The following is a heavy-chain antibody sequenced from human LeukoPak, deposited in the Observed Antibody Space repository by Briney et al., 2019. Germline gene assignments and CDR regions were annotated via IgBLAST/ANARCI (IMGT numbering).Heavy chain of an antibody. CDR1: GFTFSTYE. J-gene: IGHJ4*02. Sequence: GGSLRLSCAASGFTFSTYEMNWVRQAPGKGLEWVSYISSSGSTIYYADPVKGRFTISRDNAKNSLYLQMNSLRAEDTAVYYCARTMIVSFDYWGQGTLVTVSS. D-gene: IGHD3-22*01. V-gene: IGHV3-48*03. CDR2: ISSSGSTI. CDR3: ARTMIVSFDY.